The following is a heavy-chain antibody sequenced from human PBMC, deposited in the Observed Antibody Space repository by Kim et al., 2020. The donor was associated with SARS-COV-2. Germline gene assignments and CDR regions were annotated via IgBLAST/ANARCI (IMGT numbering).Heavy chain of an antibody. CDR2: IIGSGTTI. CDR3: ARGSYYSPFDY. D-gene: IGHD4-4*01. Sequence: GGSLRLSCTASGFTFSSYAMNWVRQAPGKGLEWVSYIIGSGTTIYYADSVRGRFTISRDNDKNSLFLQMNSLRAEDTAVYYCARGSYYSPFDYWGQGTLV. V-gene: IGHV3-48*03. J-gene: IGHJ4*02. CDR1: GFTFSSYA.